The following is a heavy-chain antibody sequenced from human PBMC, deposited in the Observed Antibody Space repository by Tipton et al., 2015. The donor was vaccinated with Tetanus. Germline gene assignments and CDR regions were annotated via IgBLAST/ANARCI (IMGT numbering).Heavy chain of an antibody. CDR1: GFTFRNYW. D-gene: IGHD3-10*01. CDR2: INVEASDT. V-gene: IGHV3-74*01. J-gene: IGHJ3*02. CDR3: ARELAYVGSGRDAFDI. Sequence: GSLRLSCAASGFTFRNYWMHWVRQAPGKGLVWVSRINVEASDTSYADSVKGRFSISRDNTKNMLYLQINSLRAEVTAVYYCARELAYVGSGRDAFDIWGHGTMVTVSS.